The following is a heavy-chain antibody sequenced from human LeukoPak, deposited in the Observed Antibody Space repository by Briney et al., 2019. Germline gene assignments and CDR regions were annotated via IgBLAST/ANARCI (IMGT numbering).Heavy chain of an antibody. CDR2: ISGYNGNT. J-gene: IGHJ4*02. D-gene: IGHD3-3*01. CDR1: GYTFGSYY. Sequence: ASVKVSCKASGYTFGSYYISWVRQAPGQGLEWMGWISGYNGNTNYAQRFQDRITMTVDKSTTTVYMKLNSLRLDDTAVYYCARTHDFWATRKGDYFDPWGQGTLVTVSS. CDR3: ARTHDFWATRKGDYFDP. V-gene: IGHV1-18*01.